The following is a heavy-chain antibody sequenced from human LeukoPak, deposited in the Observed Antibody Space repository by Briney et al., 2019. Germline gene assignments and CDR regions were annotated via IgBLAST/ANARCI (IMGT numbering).Heavy chain of an antibody. CDR2: ISTSSSTI. D-gene: IGHD5-18*01. CDR1: GFTFSDYT. J-gene: IGHJ6*03. CDR3: ARVPSGYTLGYGYYYYYMDV. V-gene: IGHV3-11*04. Sequence: GGSLRLSCAVSGFTFSDYTMTWVCQAPGKGLEWVSYISTSSSTIYYADSVKGRFTISRDNTKNALYLQMNSLRAEDTAVYYCARVPSGYTLGYGYYYYYMDVWGKGTTVTVSS.